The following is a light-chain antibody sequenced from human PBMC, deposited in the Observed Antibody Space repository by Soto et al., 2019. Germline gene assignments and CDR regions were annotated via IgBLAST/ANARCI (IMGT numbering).Light chain of an antibody. CDR1: SSNIGSTT. J-gene: IGLJ3*02. CDR2: NNN. Sequence: QSVLTQPPSASGTPGQRVTIACSGSSSNIGSTTVKWYQQLPGTAPKLLIYNNNQRPSGVPDRFSGSKSGTSASLAISGLQSEDEADYSCAAWDDSLNGVVFGGGTQLTVL. CDR3: AAWDDSLNGVV. V-gene: IGLV1-44*01.